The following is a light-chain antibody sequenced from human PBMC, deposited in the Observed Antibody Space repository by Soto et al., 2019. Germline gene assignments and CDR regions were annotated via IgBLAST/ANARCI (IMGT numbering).Light chain of an antibody. Sequence: QSVLTQPPSASGTPGQRVTISCSGSSSNIGSNYVYWYQQLPGTAPKLLMYRINQRPSGVPDRFSGSKSGTSASLAISGLRSEDEADYYCAAWDDSLSGVVFGGGTKVTVL. CDR3: AAWDDSLSGVV. CDR1: SSNIGSNY. J-gene: IGLJ2*01. V-gene: IGLV1-47*01. CDR2: RIN.